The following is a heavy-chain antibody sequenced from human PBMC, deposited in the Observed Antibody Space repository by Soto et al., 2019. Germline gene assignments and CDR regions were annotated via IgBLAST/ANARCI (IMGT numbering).Heavy chain of an antibody. CDR1: GGTFGNSA. V-gene: IGHV1-69*01. Sequence: QVKLVQSGAEVKKPGSSVKVSCKASGGTFGNSAISWVRQDPGQGLEWMGGIIPVFGTVNYAQKFEGRVTITADESTSTVFMEMSRLTSEDTAVYYGAKVMAAAGYDSWGQGTLVTVSS. CDR3: AKVMAAAGYDS. J-gene: IGHJ4*02. D-gene: IGHD3-16*01. CDR2: IIPVFGTV.